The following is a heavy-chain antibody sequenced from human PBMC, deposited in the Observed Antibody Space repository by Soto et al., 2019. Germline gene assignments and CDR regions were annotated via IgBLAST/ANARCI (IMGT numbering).Heavy chain of an antibody. J-gene: IGHJ4*02. Sequence: GESLKISCKAIGYTFTNYWIGWVRQTPGKGLEWMGIIFPGDSDTRYNTSFEGQVTVSADESISTAYLQWNTLKASDTAMYYCVRPNFGALTHFDFWGRGTLVTVSS. CDR1: GYTFTNYW. CDR2: IFPGDSDT. V-gene: IGHV5-51*01. CDR3: VRPNFGALTHFDF. D-gene: IGHD3-16*01.